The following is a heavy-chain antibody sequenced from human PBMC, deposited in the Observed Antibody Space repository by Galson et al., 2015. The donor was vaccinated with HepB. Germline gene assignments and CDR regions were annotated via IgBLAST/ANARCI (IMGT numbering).Heavy chain of an antibody. CDR1: GYTFTSYG. J-gene: IGHJ6*03. Sequence: SVKVSCKASGYTFTSYGISWVRQAPGQGLEWMGWISAYNGNTDYAQKLQGRVTMTTDTSTSTAYMELRSLRSDDTAVYYCARAVGYSYYYYYMDVWGKGTTVTVSS. V-gene: IGHV1-18*01. CDR2: ISAYNGNT. CDR3: ARAVGYSYYYYYMDV.